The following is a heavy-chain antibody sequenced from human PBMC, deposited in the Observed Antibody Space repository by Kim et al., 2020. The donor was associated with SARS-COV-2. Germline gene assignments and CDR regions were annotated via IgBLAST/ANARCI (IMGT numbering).Heavy chain of an antibody. Sequence: GGSLRLSCAASGFTFSSYSMNWVRQAPGKGLEWVSSISSSSSYIYYADSVKGRFTISRDNAKNSLYLQMNSLRAEDTAVYYCARAINEVVADAFDIWGQGTMVTVSS. CDR3: ARAINEVVADAFDI. V-gene: IGHV3-21*01. CDR2: ISSSSSYI. J-gene: IGHJ3*02. CDR1: GFTFSSYS. D-gene: IGHD3-22*01.